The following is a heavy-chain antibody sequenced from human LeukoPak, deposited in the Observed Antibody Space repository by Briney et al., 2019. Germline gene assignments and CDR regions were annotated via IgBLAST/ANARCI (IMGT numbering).Heavy chain of an antibody. CDR1: GGSFSGYS. V-gene: IGHV4-34*01. Sequence: PSETLSLTCAVYGGSFSGYSWSWIRQPPGKGLEWIGEINHSGSTNYNPSLKSRVTISVDTSKNQFSLKLSSVTAADTAIYYCARNGDDSSDYYYFDYWGQGTLVTVSS. CDR2: INHSGST. CDR3: ARNGDDSSDYYYFDY. J-gene: IGHJ4*02. D-gene: IGHD3-22*01.